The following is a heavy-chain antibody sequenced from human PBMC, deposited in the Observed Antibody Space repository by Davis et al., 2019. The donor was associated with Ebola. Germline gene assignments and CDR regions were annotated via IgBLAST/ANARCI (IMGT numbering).Heavy chain of an antibody. J-gene: IGHJ4*02. Sequence: PRGSLRLSCAASGFTFSTYVMTWVRQAPGKGLEWVSAISSSGDSTYYADSVKGRFTISRDNSKNTLYLQMNGLRAEDTAVYYCARSSYQPDYWGQGTLVTVSS. V-gene: IGHV3-23*01. CDR1: GFTFSTYV. D-gene: IGHD2-2*01. CDR2: ISSSGDST. CDR3: ARSSYQPDY.